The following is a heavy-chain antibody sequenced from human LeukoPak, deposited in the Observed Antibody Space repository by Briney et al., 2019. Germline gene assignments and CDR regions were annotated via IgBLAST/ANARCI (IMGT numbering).Heavy chain of an antibody. CDR2: IWYDGSNK. CDR3: ASMWPKMGHFDY. Sequence: GGSLRLSCAASGFTFSSYGMHWVRQAPGKGLEWVAVIWYDGSNKYYADSVKGRFTISRDNSKNTLYLQMNSLRAEDTAVYYCASMWPKMGHFDYRGQGTLVTVSS. D-gene: IGHD5-24*01. J-gene: IGHJ4*02. V-gene: IGHV3-33*01. CDR1: GFTFSSYG.